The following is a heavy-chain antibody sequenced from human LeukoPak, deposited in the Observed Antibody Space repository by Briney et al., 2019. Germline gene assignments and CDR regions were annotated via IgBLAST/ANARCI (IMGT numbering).Heavy chain of an antibody. V-gene: IGHV4-34*01. CDR3: ASIVGATPRAFDI. CDR2: INHSGST. J-gene: IGHJ3*02. D-gene: IGHD1-26*01. CDR1: GGSFSGYY. Sequence: SETLSLTCAVYGGSFSGYYWSWIRQPPGKGLEWIGEINHSGSTNYNPSLKSRVTISVDTSKNQFSLKLSSVTAADTAVYYCASIVGATPRAFDIWSQGTMVTVSS.